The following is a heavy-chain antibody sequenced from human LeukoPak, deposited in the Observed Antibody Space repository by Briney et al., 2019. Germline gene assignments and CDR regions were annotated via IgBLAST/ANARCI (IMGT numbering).Heavy chain of an antibody. CDR3: ARAVSGYDYRFDY. CDR2: INPNSGGT. J-gene: IGHJ4*02. D-gene: IGHD5-12*01. Sequence: ASVKFSCKASGYTFTGYYMHWVRQAPGQGLEWMGWINPNSGGTNYAQKFQGWVTMTRDTSISTAYMELSRLRSDDTAVYYCARAVSGYDYRFDYWGQGTLVTVSS. V-gene: IGHV1-2*04. CDR1: GYTFTGYY.